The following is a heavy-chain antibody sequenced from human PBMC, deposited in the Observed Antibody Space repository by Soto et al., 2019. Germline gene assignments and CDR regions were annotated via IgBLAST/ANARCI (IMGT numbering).Heavy chain of an antibody. D-gene: IGHD3-10*01. CDR3: ARDRSYYVY. J-gene: IGHJ4*02. Sequence: PSETLSLTCTVSGGSISSYYWSWIRQPPGKGLEWIGYIYYSGNTNYNPSLKSRATISVDTSKNQFSLKLSSVTAADSAVYYCARDRSYYVYWGQGTLVTVSS. V-gene: IGHV4-59*01. CDR2: IYYSGNT. CDR1: GGSISSYY.